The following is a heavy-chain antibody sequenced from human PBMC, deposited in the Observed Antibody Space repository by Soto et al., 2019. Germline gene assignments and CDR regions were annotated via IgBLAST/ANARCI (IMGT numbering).Heavy chain of an antibody. J-gene: IGHJ4*02. V-gene: IGHV1-69*01. Sequence: QVQLVQSGAEVKKPGSSVKVSCKASGGTFSSYAISWVRQSPGQGREWMGGIIPIFGTANYAQKFQGRVTITADESTSTAYMELSSLRSEDTAVYYGASLSPSAAAQAVYWGQGTLVTVSS. CDR2: IIPIFGTA. CDR1: GGTFSSYA. CDR3: ASLSPSAAAQAVY. D-gene: IGHD6-13*01.